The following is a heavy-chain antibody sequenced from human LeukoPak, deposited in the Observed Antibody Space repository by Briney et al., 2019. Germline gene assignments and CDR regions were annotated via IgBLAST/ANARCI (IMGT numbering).Heavy chain of an antibody. D-gene: IGHD5-24*01. J-gene: IGHJ4*02. CDR3: AKFGWLREPRGS. CDR1: GFTFDDYA. Sequence: HPGGTLRLSCAASGFTFDDYAMHWVRQAPGKGLEWVSGISWNSGSIGYADSVKGRFTISRDNAKNSLYLQMNSLRAEDTALYYCAKFGWLREPRGSWGQGTLVTVSS. V-gene: IGHV3-9*01. CDR2: ISWNSGSI.